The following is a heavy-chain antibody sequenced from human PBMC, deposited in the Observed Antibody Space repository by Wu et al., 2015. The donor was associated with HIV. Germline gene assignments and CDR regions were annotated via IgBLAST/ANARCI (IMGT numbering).Heavy chain of an antibody. CDR3: ATSSAAGTGKYYYYYYGMDV. V-gene: IGHV1-24*01. CDR2: FDPEDGET. D-gene: IGHD6-13*01. CDR1: GYTLTELS. Sequence: QVQLVQSGAEVKKPGASVKVSCKVSGYTLTELSMHWVRQAPGKGLEWMGGFDPEDGETIYAQKFQGRVTMTEDTSTDTAYMELSSLRSEDTAVYYCATSSAAGTGKYYYYYYGMDVWGQGTTVTVSS. J-gene: IGHJ6*02.